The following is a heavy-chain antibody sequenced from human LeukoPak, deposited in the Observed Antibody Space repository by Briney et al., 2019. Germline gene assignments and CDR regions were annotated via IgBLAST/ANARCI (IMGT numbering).Heavy chain of an antibody. CDR2: IYYSGST. CDR1: GGSISSGDYY. Sequence: SQTLSLTCTVSGGSISSGDYYWRWIRQPPGKGLEWIGYIYYSGSTYYNPSLKSRVTISVDTSKNQFSLKLSSVTAADTAVYYCARVCSSTSCYTASGDYYGMDVWGQGTTVTVSS. D-gene: IGHD2-2*02. J-gene: IGHJ6*02. CDR3: ARVCSSTSCYTASGDYYGMDV. V-gene: IGHV4-30-4*01.